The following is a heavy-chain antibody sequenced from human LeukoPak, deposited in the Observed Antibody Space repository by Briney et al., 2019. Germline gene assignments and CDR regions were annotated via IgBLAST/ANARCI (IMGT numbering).Heavy chain of an antibody. CDR1: GGSISSSNW. CDR2: IYHSGSI. D-gene: IGHD6-19*01. CDR3: ARDSSGWYYFDY. V-gene: IGHV4-4*02. Sequence: SETLSLTCAVSGGSISSSNWWSWVRQPPGKGLEWIGEIYHSGSINYKSSLKSRVTISVDKSKNQFSLKLSSVTAADTAVYYCARDSSGWYYFDYWGQGTLVTVSS. J-gene: IGHJ4*02.